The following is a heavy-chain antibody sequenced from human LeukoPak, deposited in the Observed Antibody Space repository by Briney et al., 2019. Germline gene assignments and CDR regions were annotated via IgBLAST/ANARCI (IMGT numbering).Heavy chain of an antibody. V-gene: IGHV3-7*01. CDR3: ARDGDYIMPPFDY. Sequence: GGSPRLSCVASGFTFTRYWMSWVRQAPGKGLEWVANIKQDGSEKHYVDSVKGRFTISRDNARNSVYLQMNSLSDDDTAVYYCARDGDYIMPPFDYWGQGILVTVSS. J-gene: IGHJ4*02. D-gene: IGHD4-17*01. CDR1: GFTFTRYW. CDR2: IKQDGSEK.